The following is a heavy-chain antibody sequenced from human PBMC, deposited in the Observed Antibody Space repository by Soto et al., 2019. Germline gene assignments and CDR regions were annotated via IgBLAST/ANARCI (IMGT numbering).Heavy chain of an antibody. D-gene: IGHD3-10*01. CDR3: ARSERGYSFRGSGSYSDPTWFDP. CDR2: IYYTGST. Sequence: SETLSLTCTVSGDSISNSGHYWSWTRQHPGKGLEWIGYIYYTGSTYYNPSLKSRVTISVDTSKNQFSLKLSSVTAADTAVYYCARSERGYSFRGSGSYSDPTWFDPWGQGTLVTVSS. CDR1: GDSISNSGHY. J-gene: IGHJ5*02. V-gene: IGHV4-31*03.